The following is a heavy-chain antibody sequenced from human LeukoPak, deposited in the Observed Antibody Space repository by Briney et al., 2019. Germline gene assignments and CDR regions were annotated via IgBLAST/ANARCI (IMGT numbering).Heavy chain of an antibody. V-gene: IGHV6-1*01. CDR1: GDSVSSNSGA. J-gene: IGHJ4*02. Sequence: SQTLSLTCAISGDSVSSNSGAWNWIRQSPSGGLEWLGRTYYRSKWYNDYALSVKGRISINPDTSKNQFSLQLNSVTPEDTAVYFCATGTSAAGFHSWGQGTLVTVSS. CDR3: ATGTSAAGFHS. D-gene: IGHD6-13*01. CDR2: TYYRSKWYN.